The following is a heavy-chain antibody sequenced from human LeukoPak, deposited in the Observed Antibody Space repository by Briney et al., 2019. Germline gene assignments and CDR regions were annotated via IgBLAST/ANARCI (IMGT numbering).Heavy chain of an antibody. V-gene: IGHV3-48*02. D-gene: IGHD6-13*01. CDR2: ISSSSSTI. CDR1: GFTLSSYN. CDR3: VSGGIAATGTVY. J-gene: IGHJ4*02. Sequence: GGSLRLSCGASGFTLSSYNMNWVRQAPGKGLERVSYISSSSSTIYYTDSVKGRFTISRDNAQNSLFLQMNSLRDEDTAMYYCVSGGIAATGTVYSGQGTLVTVSS.